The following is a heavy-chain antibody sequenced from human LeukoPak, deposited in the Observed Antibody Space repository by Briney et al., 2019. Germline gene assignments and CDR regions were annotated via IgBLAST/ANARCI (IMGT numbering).Heavy chain of an antibody. CDR1: GFTFGDYY. V-gene: IGHV3-11*01. J-gene: IGHJ4*02. Sequence: GGSLRLSCAASGFTFGDYYMSWIRQAPGKGLEWVSYISSSGSTIYYADSVKGRFTISRDNAKNSLYLQMNSLRAEDTAVYYCARDAYSSSRSTHWGQGTLVIVSS. CDR3: ARDAYSSSRSTH. CDR2: ISSSGSTI. D-gene: IGHD6-13*01.